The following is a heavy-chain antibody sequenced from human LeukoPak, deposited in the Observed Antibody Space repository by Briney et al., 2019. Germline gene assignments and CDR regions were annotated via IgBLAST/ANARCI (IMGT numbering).Heavy chain of an antibody. V-gene: IGHV3-21*01. Sequence: PGGSLRLSCAAPGFTFITYSMNWVRQAPGKGLEWVSSISSSSSYIYYADSVKGRFTISRDNAKNSLYLQMNSLRAEDTAVYYCARGGIVGATTYWGQGTLVTVSS. CDR2: ISSSSSYI. J-gene: IGHJ4*02. CDR1: GFTFITYS. D-gene: IGHD1-26*01. CDR3: ARGGIVGATTY.